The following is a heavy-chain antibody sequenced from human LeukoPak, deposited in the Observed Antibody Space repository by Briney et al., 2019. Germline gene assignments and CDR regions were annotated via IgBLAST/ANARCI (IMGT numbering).Heavy chain of an antibody. CDR1: GFTFSSYA. V-gene: IGHV3-23*01. Sequence: GGSLRLSCAASGFTFSSYAMSWVRQAPGKGLEWDSAISGSGADTYHADSVRGRFTISRDNSRNTLYLQMNSLRAEDTAVYYCAKGHVGGLLSSFDFWGQGTLVTVSS. J-gene: IGHJ4*02. D-gene: IGHD1-26*01. CDR2: ISGSGADT. CDR3: AKGHVGGLLSSFDF.